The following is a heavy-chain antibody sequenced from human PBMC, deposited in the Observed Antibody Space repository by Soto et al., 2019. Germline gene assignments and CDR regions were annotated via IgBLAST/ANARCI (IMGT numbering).Heavy chain of an antibody. D-gene: IGHD2-2*01. Sequence: QVQLQESGPGLVKPSQTLSLTCTVSGGSISSGGYYWTWIRQHPGKGLEWIGYIYYSGSTYYNPSLKSRVTISVHTSKKQFSLRLSSVTAADTAVYYCAREECISNSGRSCYYYYGLDVWGQGTTVTVSS. CDR1: GGSISSGGYY. CDR3: AREECISNSGRSCYYYYGLDV. V-gene: IGHV4-31*03. CDR2: IYYSGST. J-gene: IGHJ6*02.